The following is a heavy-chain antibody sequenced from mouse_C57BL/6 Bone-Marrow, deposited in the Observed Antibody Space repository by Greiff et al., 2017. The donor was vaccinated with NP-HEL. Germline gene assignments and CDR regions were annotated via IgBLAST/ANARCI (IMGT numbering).Heavy chain of an antibody. V-gene: IGHV5-12*01. J-gene: IGHJ2*01. D-gene: IGHD2-4*01. CDR1: GFTFSDYY. Sequence: EVHLVESGGGLVQPGGSLKLSCAASGFTFSDYYMYWVRQTPEKRLEWVAYISNGGGSTYYPDTVKGRFTISRDNAKNTLYLQMSRLKSEDTAMYYCARHNDYDFFDYWGQGTTLTVSS. CDR3: ARHNDYDFFDY. CDR2: ISNGGGST.